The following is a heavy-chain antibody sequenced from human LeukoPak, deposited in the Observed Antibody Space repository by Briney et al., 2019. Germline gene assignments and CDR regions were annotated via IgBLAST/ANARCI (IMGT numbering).Heavy chain of an antibody. CDR2: INPNSGGT. J-gene: IGHJ4*02. D-gene: IGHD3-9*01. V-gene: IGHV1-2*02. CDR3: ARGGGLRYFDWSSPYYFDY. Sequence: GSVKVSCKASGYTFTGYYMHWVRQAPGQGLEWMGWINPNSGGTNYAQKFQGRVTMTRDTSISTAYMELSRLRSDDTAVYYCARGGGLRYFDWSSPYYFDYWGQGTLVTVSS. CDR1: GYTFTGYY.